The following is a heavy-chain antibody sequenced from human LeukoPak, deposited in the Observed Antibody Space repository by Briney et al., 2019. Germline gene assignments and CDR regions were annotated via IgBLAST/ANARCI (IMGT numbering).Heavy chain of an antibody. CDR3: ARGIVDAFDV. J-gene: IGHJ3*01. CDR1: GFRFDDYV. D-gene: IGHD3-16*01. V-gene: IGHV3-9*01. CDR2: IGWDGVNR. Sequence: PGGSLRLSCVASGFRFDDYVMHWVRQVPGKGPEWVSRIGWDGVNRGYADSVKGRFTISRDNAKSSLYLQMNSLRVEDTALYYCARGIVDAFDVWGQGTMVTVSP.